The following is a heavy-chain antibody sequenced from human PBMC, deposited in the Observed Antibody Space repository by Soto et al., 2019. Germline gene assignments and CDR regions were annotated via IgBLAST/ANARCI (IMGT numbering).Heavy chain of an antibody. D-gene: IGHD3-22*01. V-gene: IGHV2-5*02. Sequence: SGPTLVNPTQTLTLTCTFSGFSLSTSGVGVGWIRQPPGKALEWLALIYWDDDKRYSPSLKSRLTITKDTSKNQVVLTMTNMDPLDKATYFCAPGTSPRGFYYDSSGYYYDYWGQGTLVTVSS. CDR1: GFSLSTSGVG. J-gene: IGHJ4*02. CDR3: APGTSPRGFYYDSSGYYYDY. CDR2: IYWDDDK.